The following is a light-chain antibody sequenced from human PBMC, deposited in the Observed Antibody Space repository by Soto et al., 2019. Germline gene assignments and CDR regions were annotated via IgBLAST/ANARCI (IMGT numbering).Light chain of an antibody. Sequence: DIQMTQSPSTLSASVGDRVTITCRASQSSSNWLAWYQQKPGKAPKLLIYYASSLASGVPTRFSGSGSGTEYTLTISILQPVDFATDYYQQCNSSPWTGGQGTKVEIK. CDR2: YAS. J-gene: IGKJ1*01. V-gene: IGKV1-5*01. CDR3: QQCNSSPWT. CDR1: QSSSNW.